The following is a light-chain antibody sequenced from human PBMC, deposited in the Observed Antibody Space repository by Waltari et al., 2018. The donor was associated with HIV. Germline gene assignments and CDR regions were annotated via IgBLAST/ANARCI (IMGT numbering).Light chain of an antibody. CDR1: SCLIARNY. CDR3: QSYDTYSQVV. J-gene: IGLJ2*01. CDR2: EDS. V-gene: IGLV6-57*01. Sequence: FMLTQPHSVSESPGKAVTISRTRSSCLIARNYVQLYQQPPGNSPTALIYEDSQRPSGVPDRFSCSIDSSSNSASLTISGLRTEDEADYYCQSYDTYSQVVFGGGTKLTVL.